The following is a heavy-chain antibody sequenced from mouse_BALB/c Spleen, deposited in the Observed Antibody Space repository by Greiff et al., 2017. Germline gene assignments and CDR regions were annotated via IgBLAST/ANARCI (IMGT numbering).Heavy chain of an antibody. Sequence: VQLQESGPGLVAPSQSLSITCTVSGFSLTSYDISWIRQPPGKGLEWLGVIWTGGGTNYNSAFMSRLSISKDNSKSQVFLKMNSLQTDDTAIYYCVRITTVAYLDYWGQGTTLTVSS. CDR3: VRITTVAYLDY. V-gene: IGHV2-9-2*01. CDR1: GFSLTSYD. CDR2: IWTGGGT. D-gene: IGHD1-1*01. J-gene: IGHJ2*01.